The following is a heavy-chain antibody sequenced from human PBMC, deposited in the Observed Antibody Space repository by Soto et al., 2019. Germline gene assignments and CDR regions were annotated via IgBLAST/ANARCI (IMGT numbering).Heavy chain of an antibody. V-gene: IGHV3-23*01. D-gene: IGHD3-10*01. Sequence: GGSLRLSCAASGFTFSSYAMSWVRQAPGKGLEWVSAISGSGGSTYYADSVKGRFTISRDNSKNTLYLQMNSLRAEDTAVYYCAKCRGITMVRGYYFDYWGQGTLVTVSS. CDR2: ISGSGGST. CDR3: AKCRGITMVRGYYFDY. CDR1: GFTFSSYA. J-gene: IGHJ4*02.